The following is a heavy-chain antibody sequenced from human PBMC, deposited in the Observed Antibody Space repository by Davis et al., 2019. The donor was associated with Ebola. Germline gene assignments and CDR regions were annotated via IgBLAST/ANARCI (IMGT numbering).Heavy chain of an antibody. J-gene: IGHJ6*03. Sequence: PSETLSLTCTVSGGSVSSGTYYWSWIRQPPGKGLEWIGYIYYSGSTNYNPSLKSRVTISVDTSKNQFSLKPTSVTAADTAVYYCARDMRDYYYYYYMDVWGKGTTVTVSS. CDR2: IYYSGST. D-gene: IGHD3-16*01. CDR1: GGSVSSGTYY. CDR3: ARDMRDYYYYYYMDV. V-gene: IGHV4-61*01.